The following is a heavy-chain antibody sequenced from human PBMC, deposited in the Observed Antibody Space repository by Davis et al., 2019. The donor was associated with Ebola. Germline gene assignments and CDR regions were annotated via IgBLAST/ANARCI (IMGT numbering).Heavy chain of an antibody. CDR2: ISYDGSNK. V-gene: IGHV3-30*03. CDR3: ARDGPLLVTGCYFDY. D-gene: IGHD1-20*01. J-gene: IGHJ4*02. CDR1: GFTFSSYG. Sequence: GESLKISCAASGFTFSSYGMHWVRQAPGKGLEWVAVISYDGSNKYYADSVKGRFTISRDNSKNTLYLQMNSLRSEDTAVYYCARDGPLLVTGCYFDYWGQGTLVTVSS.